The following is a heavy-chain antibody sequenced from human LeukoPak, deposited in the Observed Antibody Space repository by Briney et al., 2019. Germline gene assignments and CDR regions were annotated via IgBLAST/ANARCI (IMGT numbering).Heavy chain of an antibody. Sequence: TLSLTCAVSGGSISSGGYSWSWIRQPPGKGPEWIGYIYHSGSTYYNPSLKGRVTISVDRSKNQFSLKLSSVTAADTAVYYCARGDYYDSSGYSWFDPWGQGTLVTVSS. CDR2: IYHSGST. J-gene: IGHJ5*02. CDR1: GGSISSGGYS. CDR3: ARGDYYDSSGYSWFDP. V-gene: IGHV4-30-2*01. D-gene: IGHD3-22*01.